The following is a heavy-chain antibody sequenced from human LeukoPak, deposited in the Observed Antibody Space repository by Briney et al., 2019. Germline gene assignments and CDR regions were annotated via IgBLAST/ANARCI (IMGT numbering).Heavy chain of an antibody. CDR3: ARDPVQITFGGVIPRSYYYGMDV. D-gene: IGHD3-16*02. V-gene: IGHV4-39*02. J-gene: IGHJ6*02. Sequence: PSETLSLTCTVSGGSISSSSYYRGWIRQPPGKGLEWIGSIYYSGGTYYNPSLKSRVTISVDTSKNQFSLKLSSVTAADTAVYYCARDPVQITFGGVIPRSYYYGMDVWGQGTTVTVSS. CDR1: GGSISSSSYY. CDR2: IYYSGGT.